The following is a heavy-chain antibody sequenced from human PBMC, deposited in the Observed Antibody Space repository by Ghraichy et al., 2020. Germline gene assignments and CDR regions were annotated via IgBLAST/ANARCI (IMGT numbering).Heavy chain of an antibody. J-gene: IGHJ4*02. CDR1: GGSFSGYY. D-gene: IGHD4-23*01. Sequence: SETLSLTCAVYGGSFSGYYWSWIRQPPGKGLEWIGEINHSGSTNYNPSLKSRVTISVDTSKNQFSLKLSSVTAADTAVYYCARGGKARSIRRTNYDYWGQGTLVTVSS. CDR2: INHSGST. CDR3: ARGGKARSIRRTNYDY. V-gene: IGHV4-34*01.